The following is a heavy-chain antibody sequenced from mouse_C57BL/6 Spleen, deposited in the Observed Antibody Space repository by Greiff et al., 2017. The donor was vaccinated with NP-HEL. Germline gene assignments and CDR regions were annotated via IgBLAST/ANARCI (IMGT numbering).Heavy chain of an antibody. CDR2: IYPGGGYT. Sequence: VQLQQSGAELVRPGTSVKMSCKASGYTFTNYWIGWAKQRPGHGLEWIGDIYPGGGYTNYNEKFKGKGTLTADKSSSTAYMQFSSLTSEDSAIYYCARLWGYYYGSSYGYFDYWGQGTTLTVSS. D-gene: IGHD1-1*01. CDR1: GYTFTNYW. CDR3: ARLWGYYYGSSYGYFDY. J-gene: IGHJ2*01. V-gene: IGHV1-63*01.